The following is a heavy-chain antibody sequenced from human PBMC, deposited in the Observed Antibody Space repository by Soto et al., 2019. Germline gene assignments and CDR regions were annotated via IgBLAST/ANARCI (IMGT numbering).Heavy chain of an antibody. CDR2: IYYSGST. V-gene: IGHV4-59*01. D-gene: IGHD6-19*01. Sequence: SETLSLTCSISGDSMTHIYWTWIRQPPGKGLEWIGYIYYSGSTNYSPSLKSRVTIAIDTSKNQFSLKLNSVTAADTAVYYCAKGNGWYYYWGHGTLVTVSS. CDR3: AKGNGWYYY. CDR1: GDSMTHIY. J-gene: IGHJ4*01.